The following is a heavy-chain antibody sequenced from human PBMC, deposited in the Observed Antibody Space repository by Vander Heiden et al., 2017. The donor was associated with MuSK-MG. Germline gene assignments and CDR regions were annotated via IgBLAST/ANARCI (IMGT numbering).Heavy chain of an antibody. Sequence: EVPLVASGGGLVQPGGSMRLPCAASGFTLRTYWPPWFRPAPGKGLIWVSRLSSDGITISYADYVKRLFTITRDTAKNTLYLQMNSLRGEDTAVYYCVRGTSDWNGVDYWGQGTLVTVSS. CDR1: GFTLRTYW. V-gene: IGHV3-74*01. CDR2: LSSDGITI. CDR3: VRGTSDWNGVDY. D-gene: IGHD1-1*01. J-gene: IGHJ4*02.